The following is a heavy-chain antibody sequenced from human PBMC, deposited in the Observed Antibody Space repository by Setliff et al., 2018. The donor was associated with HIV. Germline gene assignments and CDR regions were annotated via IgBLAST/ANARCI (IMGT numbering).Heavy chain of an antibody. J-gene: IGHJ6*03. CDR3: ARLGYCSRTTCYGYYHMDV. CDR1: GGSISSHY. V-gene: IGHV4-4*08. D-gene: IGHD2-2*01. Sequence: SETLSLTCTVSGGSISSHYWSWIRQPPGKGLEWIGYIYSSGSTKYHPSLKSRLTISVDTSKKQFSLKLSSVTAADTAVYYCARLGYCSRTTCYGYYHMDVWGKGTTVTVSS. CDR2: IYSSGST.